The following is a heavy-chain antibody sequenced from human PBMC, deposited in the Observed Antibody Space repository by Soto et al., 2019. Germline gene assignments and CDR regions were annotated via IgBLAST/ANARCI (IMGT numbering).Heavy chain of an antibody. CDR1: GFTFSTYA. CDR2: ISGSGDSA. D-gene: IGHD1-7*01. Sequence: EVQLLESGGGLVQPGGSLRLSCAASGFTFSTYAMNWVRQAPGKGLEWVSGISGSGDSAYYTDSVKGRFTISRDNSRKTLYLQMNPLRAEDTAVYYCAKDLGSSGTNGDYYYGMDVWGLGTTVTVSS. J-gene: IGHJ6*02. V-gene: IGHV3-23*01. CDR3: AKDLGSSGTNGDYYYGMDV.